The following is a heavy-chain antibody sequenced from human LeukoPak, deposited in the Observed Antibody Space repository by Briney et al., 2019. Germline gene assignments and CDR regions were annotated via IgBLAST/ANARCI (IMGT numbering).Heavy chain of an antibody. V-gene: IGHV3-7*01. CDR2: IKQDGSEK. CDR3: ARDRQIAY. J-gene: IGHJ4*02. CDR1: GFTFSNYW. Sequence: GGSLRLSCAASGFTFSNYWLNWVRQAPGQGLEWVANIKQDGSEKHYVDSVKGRFTISRYNAKNSLSLQMNSLRAEDTAAKYYARDRQIAYWGQGTLVTVSS.